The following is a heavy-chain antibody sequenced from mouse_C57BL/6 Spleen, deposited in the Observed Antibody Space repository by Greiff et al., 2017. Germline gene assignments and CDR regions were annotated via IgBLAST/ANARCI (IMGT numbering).Heavy chain of an antibody. CDR1: GYTFTSYW. CDR3: ARYYFDY. CDR2: IDPSDSYT. Sequence: VQLQQPGAELVRPGTSVKLSCKASGYTFTSYWMHWVKRRPGQGLEWIGVIDPSDSYTNYNQKFKGKATLTVDTSSSTAYMQLSSLTSEDSAVYYCARYYFDYWGQGTTLTVSS. V-gene: IGHV1-59*01. J-gene: IGHJ2*01.